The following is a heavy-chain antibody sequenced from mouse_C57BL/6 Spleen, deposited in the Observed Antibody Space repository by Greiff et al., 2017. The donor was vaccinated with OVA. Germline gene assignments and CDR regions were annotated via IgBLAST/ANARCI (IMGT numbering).Heavy chain of an antibody. CDR3: TRSYDGYFYWYFDV. CDR2: IDPETGGT. Sequence: QVQLQQSGAELVRPGASVTLSCKASGYTFTDYEMHWVKQTPVHGLEWIGAIDPETGGTAYNQKFKGKAILTADKSSSTAYMELRSLTSEDSAVYYCTRSYDGYFYWYFDVWGTGTTVTVSS. CDR1: GYTFTDYE. J-gene: IGHJ1*03. V-gene: IGHV1-15*01. D-gene: IGHD2-3*01.